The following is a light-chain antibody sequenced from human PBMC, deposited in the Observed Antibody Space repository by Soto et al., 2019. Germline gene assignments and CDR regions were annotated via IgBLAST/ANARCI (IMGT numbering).Light chain of an antibody. CDR1: SSDVGGYNY. J-gene: IGLJ3*02. CDR3: SSYTSSSTRV. CDR2: EVS. V-gene: IGLV2-14*01. Sequence: QSALTQPASVSGSPGQSITISCTGTSSDVGGYNYVSWYQQHPGKAPKLMIYEVSHRPSGVSNRFSGSKSGNTASLTISGLQDEDEADYYCSSYTSSSTRVFGGGTKLTVL.